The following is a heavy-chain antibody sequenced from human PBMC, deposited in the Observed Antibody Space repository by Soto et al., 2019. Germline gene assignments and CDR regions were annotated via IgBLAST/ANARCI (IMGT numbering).Heavy chain of an antibody. Sequence: EVQLVESGGGFVQPGGSLRISCAASGFTFNTYSMNWVRQAPGKGLEWVSYINSISGTISYVDSVRGRFTISRDDAKKSLDLQMSSLRDEDTAVYYCVSDVDYSFDIWGLGTRVTVSS. J-gene: IGHJ3*02. CDR2: INSISGTI. V-gene: IGHV3-48*02. D-gene: IGHD6-13*01. CDR3: VSDVDYSFDI. CDR1: GFTFNTYS.